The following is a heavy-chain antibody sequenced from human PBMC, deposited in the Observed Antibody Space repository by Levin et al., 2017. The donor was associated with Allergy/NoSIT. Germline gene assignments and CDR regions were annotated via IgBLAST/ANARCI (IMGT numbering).Heavy chain of an antibody. Sequence: GASVKVSCKTSGYTFKPYGITWVRQAPGQGLEWMGWINPYNGNTNYAQTLQDRVTLTTDTSTTTAYMELRSLRSDDTAMYYCARISVVSASSRFDYWGQGTLVTVSS. V-gene: IGHV1-18*04. CDR1: GYTFKPYG. CDR3: ARISVVSASSRFDY. CDR2: INPYNGNT. J-gene: IGHJ4*02. D-gene: IGHD5/OR15-5a*01.